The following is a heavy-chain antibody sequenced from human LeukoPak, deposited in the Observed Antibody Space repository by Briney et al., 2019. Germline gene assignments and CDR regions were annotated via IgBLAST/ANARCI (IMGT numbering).Heavy chain of an antibody. D-gene: IGHD6-19*01. Sequence: PGGPLRLSGAASGFTVSSNYMTWVRQVLGKGLEWFSFIYSGGTTYYADCVKGRFTISRDSSRNTVYLQMNSLRAEDTAVYYCASGSGSLDYWGQGTLVTVSS. V-gene: IGHV3-53*01. J-gene: IGHJ4*02. CDR3: ASGSGSLDY. CDR2: IYSGGTT. CDR1: GFTVSSNY.